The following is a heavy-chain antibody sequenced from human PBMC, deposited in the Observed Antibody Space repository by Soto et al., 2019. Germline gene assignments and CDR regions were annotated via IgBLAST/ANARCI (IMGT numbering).Heavy chain of an antibody. D-gene: IGHD3-10*01. CDR1: VDSFSRYY. Sequence: SETLSLTCTVSVDSFSRYYWSWIRQPPGKGLEWIGYVYYSGNTDYNPSLKSRVTISIDTSNNQFSLTLTSVTAADTAVYYCARTGAIMVRGQHDYYYGMDVWGQGPTVT. CDR2: VYYSGNT. J-gene: IGHJ6*02. V-gene: IGHV4-59*01. CDR3: ARTGAIMVRGQHDYYYGMDV.